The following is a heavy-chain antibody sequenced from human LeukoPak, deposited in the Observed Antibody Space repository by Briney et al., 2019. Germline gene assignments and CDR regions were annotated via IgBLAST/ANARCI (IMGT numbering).Heavy chain of an antibody. CDR2: ISSSGSTI. V-gene: IGHV3-48*04. Sequence: GGSLRLSCAASGFTFNSYSMNWVRQAPGKGLEWVSYISSSGSTIYYADSVEGRFTISRDNAKNSLYLQMNSLRAEDTAVYYCAELGITMIGGVWGKGTTVTISS. J-gene: IGHJ6*04. CDR3: AELGITMIGGV. D-gene: IGHD3-10*02. CDR1: GFTFNSYS.